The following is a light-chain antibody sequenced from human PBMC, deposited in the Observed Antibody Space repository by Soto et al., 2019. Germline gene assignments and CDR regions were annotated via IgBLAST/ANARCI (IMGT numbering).Light chain of an antibody. V-gene: IGKV3-20*01. CDR3: QQYGSSPQT. CDR1: QSVSSSY. J-gene: IGKJ1*01. Sequence: EIVLTQSPGTLSLSPGERATLSCRASQSVSSSYLAWYQQKPGQAPRRLIYVASSTATGIPGSFIGSGSGTYFNLTISRLEPEDIAVYYCQQYGSSPQTFGQGTKVEIK. CDR2: VAS.